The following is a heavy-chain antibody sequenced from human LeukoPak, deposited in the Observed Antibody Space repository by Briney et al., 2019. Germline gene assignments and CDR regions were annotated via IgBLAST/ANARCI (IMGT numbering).Heavy chain of an antibody. Sequence: SETLSLTRTVSGYSISSGYYWGWIRQPPGKGLEWIGSIYHSGSTYYNPSHKSRVTISVDTSKNQFSLKLSSVTAADTAVYYCASESASGYDFFGPGWSMGLFDYWGQGTLVTVSS. CDR3: ASESASGYDFFGPGWSMGLFDY. V-gene: IGHV4-38-2*02. CDR1: GYSISSGYY. D-gene: IGHD5-12*01. J-gene: IGHJ4*02. CDR2: IYHSGST.